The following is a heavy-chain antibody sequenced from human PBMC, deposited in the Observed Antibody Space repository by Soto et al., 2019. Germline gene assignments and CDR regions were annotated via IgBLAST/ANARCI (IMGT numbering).Heavy chain of an antibody. V-gene: IGHV1-18*04. J-gene: IGHJ4*02. CDR3: ARVWAPRGYSPFNRFDY. Sequence: QVPLVQSGAEVKKPGASVKVSCKASGYTFTNNRMSWVRQAPGQGLEWMGWISAKNGDTNYAQKFQGRVTMTTDTSTSTAYMELTSLRSDDTAVYYCARVWAPRGYSPFNRFDYWGQGTLVTVSS. CDR1: GYTFTNNR. D-gene: IGHD2-15*01. CDR2: ISAKNGDT.